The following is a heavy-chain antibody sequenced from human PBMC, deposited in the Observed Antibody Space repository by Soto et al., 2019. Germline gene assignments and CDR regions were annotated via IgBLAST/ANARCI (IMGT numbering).Heavy chain of an antibody. V-gene: IGHV1-18*04. CDR2: ISAYNGNT. D-gene: IGHD3-10*01. Sequence: ASVKVSCKASGYTFTSYGISWVRQAPGQGLEWMGWISAYNGNTNYAQKLQGRVTMTTDTSTSTAYMELRSLRSDDTAVYYCASGSRPTYYYGSGIATYYYGMDAWGQGTTVTVSS. J-gene: IGHJ6*02. CDR1: GYTFTSYG. CDR3: ASGSRPTYYYGSGIATYYYGMDA.